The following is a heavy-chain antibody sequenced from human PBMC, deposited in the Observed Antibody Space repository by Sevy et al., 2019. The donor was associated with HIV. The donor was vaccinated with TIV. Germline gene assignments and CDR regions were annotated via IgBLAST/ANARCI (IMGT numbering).Heavy chain of an antibody. CDR2: ISSSGRST. CDR1: GFTFSSYA. V-gene: IGHV3-23*01. D-gene: IGHD2-15*01. CDR3: AKGYCSGGSCPRDYYYYGMDV. J-gene: IGHJ6*02. Sequence: GGSLRLSCAASGFTFSSYAMNWVRQAPGKGLEWVSSISSSGRSTYYADSVEGRFTISRDNSENTLYLQMNSLRADETAVYYCAKGYCSGGSCPRDYYYYGMDVWGQGTTVTVSS.